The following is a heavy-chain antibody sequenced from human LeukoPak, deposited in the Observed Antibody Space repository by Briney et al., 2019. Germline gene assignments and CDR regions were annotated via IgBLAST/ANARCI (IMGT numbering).Heavy chain of an antibody. V-gene: IGHV4-30-2*01. CDR3: ARGAPVYYYGMDV. J-gene: IGHJ6*02. Sequence: SETLSPTCAVSGGSISSGGYSWSWIRQPPGKGLEWIGYIYHSGSTYYNPSLKSRVTISVDRSKNQFSLKLSSVTAADTAVYYCARGAPVYYYGMDVWGQGTTVTVSS. CDR2: IYHSGST. CDR1: GGSISSGGYS.